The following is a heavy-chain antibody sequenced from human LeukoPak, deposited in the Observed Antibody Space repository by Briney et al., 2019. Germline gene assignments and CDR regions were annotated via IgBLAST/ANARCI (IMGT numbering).Heavy chain of an antibody. CDR3: AKFHPPAGYCSGGSCYSGARLQYYFDY. CDR1: GFTFSSYA. Sequence: GGSLRLSCAASGFTFSSYAMSWVRQAPGKGLEWVSAISGSGGSTYYADSVKGRFTISRDNSKNTLYLQMNSLRDEDTAVYYCAKFHPPAGYCSGGSCYSGARLQYYFDYWGQGTLVTVSS. V-gene: IGHV3-23*01. D-gene: IGHD2-15*01. J-gene: IGHJ4*02. CDR2: ISGSGGST.